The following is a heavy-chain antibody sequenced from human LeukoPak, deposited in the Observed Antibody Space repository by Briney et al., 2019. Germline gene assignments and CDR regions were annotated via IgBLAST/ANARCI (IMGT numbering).Heavy chain of an antibody. Sequence: GGSLRLSCAASGFTFSSYGMHWVRQAPGKGLEGVAFIRYDGSNKYYADSVKGRFTISRDNSKNTLYLQMNSLRAEDTAVYYCAKEDDYGGNSGGPLDYWGQGTLVTVSS. J-gene: IGHJ4*02. V-gene: IGHV3-30*02. CDR2: IRYDGSNK. CDR1: GFTFSSYG. D-gene: IGHD4-23*01. CDR3: AKEDDYGGNSGGPLDY.